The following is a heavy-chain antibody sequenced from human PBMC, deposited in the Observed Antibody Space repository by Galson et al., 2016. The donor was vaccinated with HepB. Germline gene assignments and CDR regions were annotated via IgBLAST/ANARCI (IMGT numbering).Heavy chain of an antibody. D-gene: IGHD2-2*01. J-gene: IGHJ3*02. CDR1: GYTFTTYA. V-gene: IGHV1-3*01. Sequence: SVKVSCKASGYTFTTYALHWVRQAPGQRLEWMGWINAGNGHTKYSQKFQGRVTITRDISASTSFMHLSSLRSEDTAVYYCARDFGQPAAKALDIWGQGTRVTVSS. CDR3: ARDFGQPAAKALDI. CDR2: INAGNGHT.